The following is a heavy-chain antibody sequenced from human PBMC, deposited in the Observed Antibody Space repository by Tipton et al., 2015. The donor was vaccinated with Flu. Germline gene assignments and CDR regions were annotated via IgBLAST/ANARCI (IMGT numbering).Heavy chain of an antibody. Sequence: TLSLTCTVSGGSISSYYWSWIRQPPGKGLEWIGYIYYSGSTNYNPSLKSRVTISVDTSKNQFSLKLSSVTAADTAVYYCARRVGYKGPYFDYWGQGTLVTVSS. CDR2: IYYSGST. CDR3: ARRVGYKGPYFDY. D-gene: IGHD3-22*01. J-gene: IGHJ4*02. CDR1: GGSISSYY. V-gene: IGHV4-59*08.